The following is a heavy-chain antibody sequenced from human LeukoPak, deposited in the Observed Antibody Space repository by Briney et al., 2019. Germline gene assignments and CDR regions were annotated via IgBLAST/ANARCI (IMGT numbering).Heavy chain of an antibody. V-gene: IGHV4-38-2*02. CDR2: IYYSGST. CDR3: AREDSSSWYSLGY. D-gene: IGHD6-13*01. CDR1: GFAFSNAW. J-gene: IGHJ4*02. Sequence: PGGSLRLSCAASGFAFSNAWMTWIRQPPGKGLEWIGSIYYSGSTYYNPSLKSRVTISVDTSKNQFSLKLSSVTAADTAVYYCAREDSSSWYSLGYWGQGTLVTVSS.